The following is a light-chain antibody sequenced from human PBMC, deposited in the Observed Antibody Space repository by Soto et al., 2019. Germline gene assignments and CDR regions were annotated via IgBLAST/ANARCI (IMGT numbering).Light chain of an antibody. Sequence: QSALTQPPSVSGAPGQRVTISCTGSSSNIGAGYDVHWYQQLPGTAPKLLIYGNSNRPSGVPDRFSGSKSGTSASLAITGIQAEDEADYYCQSYDRSLSAEAFGGGNKLTVL. CDR1: SSNIGAGYD. V-gene: IGLV1-40*01. CDR2: GNS. J-gene: IGLJ2*01. CDR3: QSYDRSLSAEA.